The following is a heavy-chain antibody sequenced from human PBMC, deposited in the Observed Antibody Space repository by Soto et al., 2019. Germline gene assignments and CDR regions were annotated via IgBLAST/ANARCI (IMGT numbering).Heavy chain of an antibody. Sequence: GASVKVSCKASGGTFSSYAISWVRQAPGQGLEWMGGIIPIFGTANYAQKFQGRVTITADESTSTAYMELSSLRSEDTAVYYCARGFTYYDSSGTSYYFDYWGQGTLFTVSS. CDR1: GGTFSSYA. CDR3: ARGFTYYDSSGTSYYFDY. V-gene: IGHV1-69*13. D-gene: IGHD3-22*01. J-gene: IGHJ4*02. CDR2: IIPIFGTA.